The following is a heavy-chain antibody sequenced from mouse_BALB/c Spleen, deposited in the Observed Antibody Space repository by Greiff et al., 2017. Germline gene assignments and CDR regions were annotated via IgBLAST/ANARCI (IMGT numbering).Heavy chain of an antibody. V-gene: IGHV1-31*01. CDR2: INPYNGAT. CDR3: ASYDYDVEFAY. Sequence: EVKLMESGPELVKPGASVKISCKASGYSFTGYYMHWVKQSHVKSLEWIGRINPYNGATSYNQNFKDKASLTVDKSSSTAYMELHSLTSEDSAVYYCASYDYDVEFAYWGQGTLVTVSA. D-gene: IGHD2-4*01. J-gene: IGHJ3*01. CDR1: GYSFTGYY.